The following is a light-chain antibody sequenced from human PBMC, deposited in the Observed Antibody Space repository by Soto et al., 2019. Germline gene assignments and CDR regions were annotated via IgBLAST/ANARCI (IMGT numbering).Light chain of an antibody. CDR3: QQHNNWPLT. V-gene: IGKV3-15*01. J-gene: IGKJ4*01. CDR2: GVS. CDR1: HRVSSY. Sequence: EILMTQSPATLSVSPGESATLPCSASHRVSSYLAWYLQTPGQAPRLLIYGVSTRENGVPARFDCSGAGPVCTRTISSLQSEDVEVDYCQQHNNWPLTFGGGTKVDI.